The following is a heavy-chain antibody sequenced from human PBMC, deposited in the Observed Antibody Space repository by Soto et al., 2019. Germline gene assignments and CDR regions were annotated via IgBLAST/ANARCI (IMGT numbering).Heavy chain of an antibody. Sequence: EVQLVESGGNLVQPGGSLRLSCVGSGFTFSSHWMHWVRQAAGKGLVWVSRINSDGSSTTYADSVKGRFTISRDNAKNTLSLQMNSLRAEDTAIYYCARGPSYSSSWYGFDYWGQGALVTVSS. V-gene: IGHV3-74*01. CDR3: ARGPSYSSSWYGFDY. J-gene: IGHJ4*02. CDR2: INSDGSST. CDR1: GFTFSSHW. D-gene: IGHD6-13*01.